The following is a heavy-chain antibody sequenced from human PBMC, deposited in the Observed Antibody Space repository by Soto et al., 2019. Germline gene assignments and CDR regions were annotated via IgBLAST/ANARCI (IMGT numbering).Heavy chain of an antibody. Sequence: VSCGASGGTIINAWGSCIRQATGKGLEWVGRIKSKTDGGTTDYAAPVKGRFTISRDDSQNTLYLQMNSLKTEDTAVYYCTTEGIVYFWSGYYRYYYYYMDVWGNGTTVTVSS. CDR1: GGTIINAW. V-gene: IGHV3-15*01. CDR2: IKSKTDGGTT. CDR3: TTEGIVYFWSGYYRYYYYYMDV. D-gene: IGHD3-3*01. J-gene: IGHJ6*03.